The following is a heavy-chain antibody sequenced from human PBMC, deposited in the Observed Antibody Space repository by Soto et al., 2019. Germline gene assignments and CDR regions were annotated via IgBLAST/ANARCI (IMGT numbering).Heavy chain of an antibody. Sequence: QVQLVQSGAEVKKPGSSVKVSCKASGGTLSSYTFSWVRQAPGQGLEWMGRIIPNLGITNYAQKFQGRITIIVDKSTSTVYMELSSLRSEDTAVYYCARDKGYCSGASCPDFDYWGQGTLVTVSS. V-gene: IGHV1-69*08. J-gene: IGHJ4*02. CDR1: GGTLSSYT. CDR3: ARDKGYCSGASCPDFDY. CDR2: IIPNLGIT. D-gene: IGHD2-15*01.